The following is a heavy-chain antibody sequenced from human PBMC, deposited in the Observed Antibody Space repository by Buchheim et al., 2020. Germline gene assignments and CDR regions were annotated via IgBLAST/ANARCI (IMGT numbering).Heavy chain of an antibody. CDR3: ARDCGGDCYGHYYGLDV. CDR1: GGSIIGSY. V-gene: IGHV4-59*12. D-gene: IGHD2-21*02. Sequence: QVQLQESGPGLVKPSETLSLTCNVSGGSIIGSYWSWIRQPPGKGLEWIGYVSASGDSIYNPSLESRVTMSVETSKNQFSLKLRSATAADTAIYYCARDCGGDCYGHYYGLDVWGQGTT. CDR2: VSASGDS. J-gene: IGHJ6*02.